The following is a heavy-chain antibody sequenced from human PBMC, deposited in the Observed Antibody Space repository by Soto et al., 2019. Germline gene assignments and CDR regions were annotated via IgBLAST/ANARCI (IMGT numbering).Heavy chain of an antibody. D-gene: IGHD3-3*01. Sequence: PSETLSLTCTVSGVYITSYFWSWIRQTPGKGLDWIGSISFSGATYSNPSLKGRAALSVDTSENHLSLTLNSVTSADTAFYFCARDRIDGYKRYLEFWGQGNQVTV. V-gene: IGHV4-59*01. CDR2: ISFSGAT. CDR3: ARDRIDGYKRYLEF. J-gene: IGHJ4*02. CDR1: GVYITSYF.